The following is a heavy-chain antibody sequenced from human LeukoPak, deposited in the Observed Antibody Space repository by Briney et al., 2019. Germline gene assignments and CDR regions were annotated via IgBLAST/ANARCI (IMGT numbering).Heavy chain of an antibody. CDR3: ARGDVDGYNFAPTPPY. V-gene: IGHV5-51*01. Sequence: GESLKISCKGSGYSFTNYWIGWVRQMPGKGLEWMGIIYPGDSDTRYSPSFQGQVTISADKSISTAYLQWSSLKASDTAMYYCARGDVDGYNFAPTPPYWGQGTLVTVSS. CDR1: GYSFTNYW. CDR2: IYPGDSDT. J-gene: IGHJ4*02. D-gene: IGHD5-24*01.